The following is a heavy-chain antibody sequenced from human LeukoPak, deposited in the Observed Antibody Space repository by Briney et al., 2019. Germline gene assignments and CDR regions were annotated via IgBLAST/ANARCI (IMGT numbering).Heavy chain of an antibody. D-gene: IGHD3-22*01. V-gene: IGHV3-7*01. CDR2: IKQDGSEK. CDR3: ASSYYYDSSPRGY. J-gene: IGHJ4*02. CDR1: GFTFSSYW. Sequence: PGGSLRLSCAASGFTFSSYWMSWVRQAPGEGLEWVANIKQDGSEKYYVDSVKGRFTISRDDAKNSLYLQMNSLRAEDTAVYYCASSYYYDSSPRGYWGQGTLVTVSS.